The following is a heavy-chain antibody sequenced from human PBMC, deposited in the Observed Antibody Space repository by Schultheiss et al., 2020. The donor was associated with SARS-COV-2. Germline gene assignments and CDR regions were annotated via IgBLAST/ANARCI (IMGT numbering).Heavy chain of an antibody. Sequence: SETLSLTCAVCGESFSAYYWGCIRQPPGKGLKWIGDINHRGSTNYNPSLKSRLTMSVDTSKNQFSLKLSSVTAADTAVYYCARDCSGGSCHPYWGQGTLVTVAS. CDR3: ARDCSGGSCHPY. V-gene: IGHV4-34*01. CDR1: GESFSAYY. CDR2: INHRGST. J-gene: IGHJ4*02. D-gene: IGHD2-15*01.